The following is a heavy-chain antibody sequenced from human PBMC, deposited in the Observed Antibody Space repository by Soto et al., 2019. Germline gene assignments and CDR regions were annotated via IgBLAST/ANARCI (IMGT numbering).Heavy chain of an antibody. CDR1: GFTFSSYS. D-gene: IGHD3-22*01. J-gene: IGHJ4*02. Sequence: EVHLVESGGGLVQPGGSLRLSCAASGFTFSSYSMNWVRQAPGKGLEWVSYISSSGTTVYYADSVKGRFTISRDNVKNSLSLQMYSLRDDDTAVYYCARDAFNYDSTGYHSDYWGQGTLVTVSS. CDR3: ARDAFNYDSTGYHSDY. V-gene: IGHV3-48*02. CDR2: ISSSGTTV.